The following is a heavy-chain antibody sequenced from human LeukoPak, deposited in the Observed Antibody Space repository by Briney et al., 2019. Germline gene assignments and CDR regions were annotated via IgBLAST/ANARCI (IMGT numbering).Heavy chain of an antibody. D-gene: IGHD1-1*01. Sequence: GGSLRLSCAAPGFSFSSNWMGWVRQAPGKGLEWVAHIKRDGSQEYYLDSVKGRFTISRDNAKNSLYLQMNSLRVEDTAVYYCARLGLEVGGPNWFDPWGQGTLVTVSS. V-gene: IGHV3-7*01. CDR3: ARLGLEVGGPNWFDP. CDR2: IKRDGSQE. CDR1: GFSFSSNW. J-gene: IGHJ5*02.